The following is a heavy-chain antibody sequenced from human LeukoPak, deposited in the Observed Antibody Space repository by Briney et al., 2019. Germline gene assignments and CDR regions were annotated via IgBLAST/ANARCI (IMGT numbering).Heavy chain of an antibody. D-gene: IGHD1-20*01. CDR3: ARRSTGITGTTFDP. CDR2: IYTGGST. CDR1: GGSISSGSYY. J-gene: IGHJ5*02. V-gene: IGHV4-61*02. Sequence: SETLSLTCTVSGGSISSGSYYWSWIRQPAGKGLEWIGRIYTGGSTNYNPSLKSRVTISVDTSKNQFSLKLSSVTAADTAVYYCARRSTGITGTTFDPWGQGTLVTVSS.